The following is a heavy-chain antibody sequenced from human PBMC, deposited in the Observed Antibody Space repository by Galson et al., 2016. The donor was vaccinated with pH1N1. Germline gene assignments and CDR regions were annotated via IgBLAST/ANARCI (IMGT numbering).Heavy chain of an antibody. CDR1: GGTFGSYG. CDR2: IIPIFNTV. V-gene: IGHV1-69*13. J-gene: IGHJ2*01. Sequence: SVKVSCKASGGTFGSYGINWVRQAPGQGLEWMGGIIPIFNTVKYAQNFQGRVTITADESTTTADMELSSLRSEDTARYYCAREDYYDTDLSDWYFDLWGRGTLLTVSS. CDR3: AREDYYDTDLSDWYFDL. D-gene: IGHD3-22*01.